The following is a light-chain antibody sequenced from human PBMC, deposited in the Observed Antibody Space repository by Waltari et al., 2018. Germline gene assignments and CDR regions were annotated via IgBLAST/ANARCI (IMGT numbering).Light chain of an antibody. CDR2: NNN. J-gene: IGLJ1*01. Sequence: QSVLTQPPSVSGAPGQRVTISCTRSSATLGASYDLHWYQHLPGSAPTLLIYNNNNRPSGVPDRFSGSKSGTSASLAITGLQTEDEADYYCQSYDNSLSGSGVFGTGTKVTVL. CDR3: QSYDNSLSGSGV. V-gene: IGLV1-40*01. CDR1: SATLGASYD.